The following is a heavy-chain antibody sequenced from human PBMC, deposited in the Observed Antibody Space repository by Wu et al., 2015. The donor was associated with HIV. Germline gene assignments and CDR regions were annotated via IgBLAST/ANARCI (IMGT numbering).Heavy chain of an antibody. CDR3: ASSEPMSYYYYGMDV. CDR2: MNPNSGNT. D-gene: IGHD1-26*01. V-gene: IGHV1-8*01. CDR1: GYTFTSYD. J-gene: IGHJ6*02. Sequence: QVQLVQSGAEVKKPGASVKVSCKASGYTFTSYDINWVRQATGQGLEWMGWMNPNSGNTGYAQKFQGRVTMTRNTSISTAYMELSSLRSDDTAVYYCASSEPMSYYYYGMDVWGQGTMVTVSS.